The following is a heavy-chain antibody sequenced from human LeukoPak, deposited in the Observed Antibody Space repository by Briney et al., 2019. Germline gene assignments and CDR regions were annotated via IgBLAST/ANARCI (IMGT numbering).Heavy chain of an antibody. Sequence: ASVKVSCKASGYTFTSYDINWVRQATGQGLERMGWMNPNSGNTGYAQKFQGRVTITRNTSISTAVMELSSLRSEDTAVYYCARVGIVVVVAATEDYYYYYMDVWGKGTTVIVSS. CDR3: ARVGIVVVVAATEDYYYYYMDV. J-gene: IGHJ6*03. V-gene: IGHV1-8*03. CDR1: GYTFTSYD. D-gene: IGHD2-15*01. CDR2: MNPNSGNT.